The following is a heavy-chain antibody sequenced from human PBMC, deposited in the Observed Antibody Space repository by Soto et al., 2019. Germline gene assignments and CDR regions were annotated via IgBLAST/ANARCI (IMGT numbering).Heavy chain of an antibody. CDR3: ASVMDIVVVPAPT. CDR1: GYTFTSYA. V-gene: IGHV1-3*01. CDR2: INAGNGNT. D-gene: IGHD2-2*03. Sequence: ASVKVSCTASGYTFTSYAMQWVRQAPGQRLEWMGWINAGNGNTKYSQKFQGRVTITRDTSASTAYMELSSLRSEDTAVYYCASVMDIVVVPAPTWGQGTLVTVSS. J-gene: IGHJ5*02.